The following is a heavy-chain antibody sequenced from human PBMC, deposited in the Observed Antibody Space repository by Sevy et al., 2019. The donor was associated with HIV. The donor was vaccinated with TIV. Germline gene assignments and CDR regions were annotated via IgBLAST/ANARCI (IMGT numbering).Heavy chain of an antibody. J-gene: IGHJ4*02. D-gene: IGHD6-6*01. CDR1: GFTFSSYA. Sequence: GGYLRLSCAASGFTFSSYAMSWVRQAPGKGLEWISAISGSDGSTYYTDSVKGRFTISRDNSKNTLYLQMNSLRVEDTAVYYCAKDQYSSSSIDELFDYWGQGTLVTVSS. V-gene: IGHV3-23*01. CDR2: ISGSDGST. CDR3: AKDQYSSSSIDELFDY.